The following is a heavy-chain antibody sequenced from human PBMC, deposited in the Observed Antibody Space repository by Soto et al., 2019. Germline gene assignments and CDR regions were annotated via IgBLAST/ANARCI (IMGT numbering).Heavy chain of an antibody. Sequence: QLQLHESGPGLVKPSETLSLTCTVSGGSISSSSYYWGWIRQLPGKGLGWIGNIYFGGSTYYNSSPKSRVTFSIGTAKNQFSRKLSSVTAADTAVYYCARQRGTMVRGLIPGYFDLWGRGTLVTVSS. J-gene: IGHJ2*01. V-gene: IGHV4-39*01. CDR1: GGSISSSSYY. CDR3: ARQRGTMVRGLIPGYFDL. CDR2: IYFGGST. D-gene: IGHD3-10*01.